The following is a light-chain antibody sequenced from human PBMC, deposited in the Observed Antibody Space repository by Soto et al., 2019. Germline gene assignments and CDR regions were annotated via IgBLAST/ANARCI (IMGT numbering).Light chain of an antibody. CDR3: QHRMNWPLT. J-gene: IGKJ5*01. V-gene: IGKV1-5*01. CDR2: DVS. Sequence: DIQMTQSPSPLSSSVGDRLSITCRASHRMTNWWAWDQQKPGKVPKVLIYDVSTLGSGVPSRFSGSGSETDFTLTISSLEPEDFAVYYCQHRMNWPLTFGQGTRLEI. CDR1: HRMTNW.